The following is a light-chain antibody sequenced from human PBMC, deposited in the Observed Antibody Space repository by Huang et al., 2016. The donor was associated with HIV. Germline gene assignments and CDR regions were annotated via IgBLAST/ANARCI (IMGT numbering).Light chain of an antibody. CDR2: GAS. V-gene: IGKV1D-13*01. Sequence: AIQLTQSPSSLSASVGDRVIITCRASQDISNSLAWYQQKPGKAPKSLIFGASTLQSVVSSRFSGSASGTYFTLTINGLQPEDFATYYCQQLHDYPVTFGQGTRLDI. J-gene: IGKJ5*01. CDR1: QDISNS. CDR3: QQLHDYPVT.